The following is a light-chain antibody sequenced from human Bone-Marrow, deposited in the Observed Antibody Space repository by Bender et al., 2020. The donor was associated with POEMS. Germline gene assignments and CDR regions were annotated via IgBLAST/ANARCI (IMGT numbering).Light chain of an antibody. CDR1: RSDIGVYNH. J-gene: IGLJ3*02. Sequence: QSALSQPPSASGSPGQSVTISCTGTRSDIGVYNHVSWYQQHPGKAPKLILYEVTKRPSGVPDRFSGSKSGNTASLTVSGLQADDEADYHCSSYGGTNKLLFGGGTKLTVL. V-gene: IGLV2-8*01. CDR2: EVT. CDR3: SSYGGTNKLL.